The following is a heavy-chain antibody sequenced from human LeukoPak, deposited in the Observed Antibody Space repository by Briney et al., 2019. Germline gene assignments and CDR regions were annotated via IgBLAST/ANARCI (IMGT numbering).Heavy chain of an antibody. Sequence: GASVKVSCKASGYTFTSYGISWVRQAPGQGLEWMGWISAYNGNTNYAQKLQGRVTMTTDTSTSTAYMELRSLRSDDTAVYYCARDLRDYDILTGYDNWFDPWGQGTLVTVSS. CDR3: ARDLRDYDILTGYDNWFDP. CDR1: GYTFTSYG. CDR2: ISAYNGNT. V-gene: IGHV1-18*01. J-gene: IGHJ5*02. D-gene: IGHD3-9*01.